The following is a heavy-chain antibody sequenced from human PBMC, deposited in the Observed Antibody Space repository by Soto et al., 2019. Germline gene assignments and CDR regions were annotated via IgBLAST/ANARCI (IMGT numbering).Heavy chain of an antibody. V-gene: IGHV1-2*02. D-gene: IGHD6-19*01. Sequence: ASVKVSCKASGYIFSDYYMHWVRQAPGQGLECMGWINPNSGDTIYAQKFQGRVTVTGDPSISTAYMELSRLTSDDTAVYYCVRGRTVAGINDEAFDLWGQGTMVTVSS. CDR1: GYIFSDYY. J-gene: IGHJ3*01. CDR3: VRGRTVAGINDEAFDL. CDR2: INPNSGDT.